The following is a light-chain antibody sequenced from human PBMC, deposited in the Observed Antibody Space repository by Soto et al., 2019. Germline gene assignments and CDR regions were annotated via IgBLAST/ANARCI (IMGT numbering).Light chain of an antibody. CDR1: QSVSSN. V-gene: IGKV3-15*01. CDR2: GAS. CDR3: LQYNNWPPWT. Sequence: EIVMTQSPATQSVSPGGRATLSCRASQSVSSNLAWYQQKPGQAPRLLIYGASTRATGIPARFSGSGSGTDFTLTISSLQSEDFAVYYCLQYNNWPPWTFGQGTKV. J-gene: IGKJ1*01.